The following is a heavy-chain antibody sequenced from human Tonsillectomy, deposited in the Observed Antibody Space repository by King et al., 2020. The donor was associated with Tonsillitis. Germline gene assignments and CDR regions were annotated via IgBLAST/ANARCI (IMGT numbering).Heavy chain of an antibody. CDR2: MYTSGST. CDR1: GASISSGSYY. CDR3: AGIYCGGDCYSTYYYYYYYMDV. V-gene: IGHV4-61*02. D-gene: IGHD2-21*02. Sequence: VQLQESGPGLVKPSQTLSLTCTVSGASISSGSYYWSWIRQPAGKGLEWIGRMYTSGSTNYNPSLKSRVTMSVDTSKNQFSLRLSSVTAADTAVYYCAGIYCGGDCYSTYYYYYYYMDVWGKGTRVTVSS. J-gene: IGHJ6*03.